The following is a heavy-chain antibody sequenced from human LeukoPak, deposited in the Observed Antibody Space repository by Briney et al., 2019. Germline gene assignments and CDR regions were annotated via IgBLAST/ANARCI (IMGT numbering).Heavy chain of an antibody. D-gene: IGHD2-2*01. J-gene: IGHJ5*02. CDR2: IYTSGST. CDR3: ARINEYCSSTSCYYGFDP. Sequence: PSETLSPTCTVSGGSIRSSSYYRAWIRQPPGKGLEWIGRIYTSGSTNYNPSLKSRVTMSVDTSKNQFSLKLSSVTAADTAVYYCARINEYCSSTSCYYGFDPWGQGTLVTVSS. V-gene: IGHV4-61*05. CDR1: GGSIRSSSYY.